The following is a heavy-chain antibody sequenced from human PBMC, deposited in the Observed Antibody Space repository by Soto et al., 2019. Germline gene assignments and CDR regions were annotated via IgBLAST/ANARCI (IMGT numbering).Heavy chain of an antibody. CDR2: IWYDGSNK. V-gene: IGHV3-33*01. Sequence: QVQLVESGGGVVQPGRSLRLSCAASGFTFSSYGMHWVRQAPGKGLGWVAVIWYDGSNKYYADSVKGRFTISRDNSKNTLYLQMNSLRAEDTAVYYCAREGPSIFDYWGQGTLVTVSS. CDR3: AREGPSIFDY. J-gene: IGHJ4*02. CDR1: GFTFSSYG.